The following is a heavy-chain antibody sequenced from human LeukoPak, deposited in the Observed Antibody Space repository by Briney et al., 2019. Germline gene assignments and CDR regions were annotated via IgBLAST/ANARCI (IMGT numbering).Heavy chain of an antibody. Sequence: ASVKVSCKASGGTFSSYAISWVRQAPGQGLEWMGGIIPIFGTANYAQKFQGRVTITADEPTSTAYMELSSLRSEDTAVYYCASTPNSNYDYMDMITFGGAIDYWGQGTLVTVSS. CDR2: IIPIFGTA. CDR3: ASTPNSNYDYMDMITFGGAIDY. D-gene: IGHD3-16*01. V-gene: IGHV1-69*13. CDR1: GGTFSSYA. J-gene: IGHJ4*02.